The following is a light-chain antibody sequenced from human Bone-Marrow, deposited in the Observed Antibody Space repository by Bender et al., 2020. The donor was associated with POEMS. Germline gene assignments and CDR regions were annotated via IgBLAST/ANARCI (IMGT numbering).Light chain of an antibody. Sequence: VSDRFSGSKSGNTASLTISGLQAEDEADYYCSSYSRSTSHVVFGGGTKLTVI. V-gene: IGLV2-14*01. J-gene: IGLJ2*01. CDR3: SSYSRSTSHVV.